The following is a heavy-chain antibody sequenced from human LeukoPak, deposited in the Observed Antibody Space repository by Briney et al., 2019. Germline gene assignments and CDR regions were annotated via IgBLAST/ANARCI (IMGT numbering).Heavy chain of an antibody. D-gene: IGHD3-16*02. CDR2: IKQDGSEK. J-gene: IGHJ4*02. V-gene: IGHV3-7*01. CDR3: ARIVEGSPSPSFDY. Sequence: PGGSLRLSCAASGFTFSSYWMSWVRQAPGKGLEWVANIKQDGSEKYYVDSVKGRFTISRDNAKNSLYLQMNSLRAEDTAVYYCARIVEGSPSPSFDYWGQGTLVTVSS. CDR1: GFTFSSYW.